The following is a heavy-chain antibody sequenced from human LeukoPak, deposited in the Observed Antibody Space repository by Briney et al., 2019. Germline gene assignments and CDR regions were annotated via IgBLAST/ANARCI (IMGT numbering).Heavy chain of an antibody. J-gene: IGHJ4*02. CDR1: GYTFTSFG. D-gene: IGHD6-13*01. CDR3: ARGPGIAPGGKIEY. V-gene: IGHV1-18*01. Sequence: GASVKVSCKASGYTFTSFGIRWVGQAPGQGLEWRGWISAYNGDTSYAQKFQGRVTMTTDTSTSTAYMELKTLTSDDTAVYYCARGPGIAPGGKIEYWGQGTLVTVSS. CDR2: ISAYNGDT.